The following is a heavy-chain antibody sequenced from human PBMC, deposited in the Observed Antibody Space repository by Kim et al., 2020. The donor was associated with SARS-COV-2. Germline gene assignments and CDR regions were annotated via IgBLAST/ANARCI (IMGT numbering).Heavy chain of an antibody. CDR1: GFTFSSYA. CDR3: APDVEVVVAAQTSGY. V-gene: IGHV3-30*04. CDR2: ISYDGSNK. Sequence: GGSLRLFCAASGFTFSSYAMHWVRQAPGKGLEWVAVISYDGSNKYYADSVKGRFTISRDNSRNTLYLQMNSLRAEDTAVYYCAPDVEVVVAAQTSGYWGQGTLVTVST. D-gene: IGHD2-15*01. J-gene: IGHJ4*02.